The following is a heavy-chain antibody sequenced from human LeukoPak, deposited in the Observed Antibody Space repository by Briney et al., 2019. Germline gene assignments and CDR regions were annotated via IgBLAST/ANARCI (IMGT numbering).Heavy chain of an antibody. D-gene: IGHD3-16*01. CDR1: GYIFTNYW. CDR2: IYPTDSDT. V-gene: IGHV5-51*01. CDR3: ARRMGADY. J-gene: IGHJ4*02. Sequence: GESLKISCKGSGYIFTNYWIGWVRQMPAKGLEWMGIIYPTDSDTRYSPSFQGQVTISADRSISTAYLQWNSLKASDTAMYYCARRMGADYWGQGTLVTVSS.